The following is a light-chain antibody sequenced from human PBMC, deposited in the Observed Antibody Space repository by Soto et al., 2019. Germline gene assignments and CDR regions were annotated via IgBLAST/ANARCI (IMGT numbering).Light chain of an antibody. CDR3: QQYETFSGT. J-gene: IGKJ1*01. Sequence: DIQMTQSRSTLSASVGDKITFACRSSQSVSGWLAWYQQKSGEAPKLPIYDARALPRGVPSRFSGSGSGTKFTLTIASLQPDDFATYYCQQYETFSGTFGPGTKVDIK. CDR1: QSVSGW. V-gene: IGKV1-5*01. CDR2: DAR.